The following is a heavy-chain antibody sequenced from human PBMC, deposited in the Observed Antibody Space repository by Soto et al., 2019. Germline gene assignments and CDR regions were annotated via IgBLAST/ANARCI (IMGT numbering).Heavy chain of an antibody. CDR2: IYYSGST. Sequence: SETLSLTCTVSGGSISSYYWSWIRQPPGKGLEWIGYIYYSGSTNYNPSLKSRVTISVDTSKNQFSLKLSSVTAADTAVYYCARGVAEASGSYYFDYWGQGTLVTVSS. D-gene: IGHD1-26*01. CDR1: GGSISSYY. CDR3: ARGVAEASGSYYFDY. V-gene: IGHV4-59*01. J-gene: IGHJ4*02.